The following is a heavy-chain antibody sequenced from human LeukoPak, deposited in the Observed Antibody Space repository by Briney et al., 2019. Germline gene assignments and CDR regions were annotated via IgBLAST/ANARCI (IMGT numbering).Heavy chain of an antibody. V-gene: IGHV4-39*01. Sequence: SETLSLTCTVSNDSISSTSYYWGWIRQPPGKGLDWVASVYYSGSTYYNPSLKSRVTVSVDTSKNQFSLKLSSVTAADTAVYFCARLGVRGTNSDYQLGAFDIWGQGTMVTVSS. J-gene: IGHJ3*02. CDR2: VYYSGST. D-gene: IGHD4-11*01. CDR3: ARLGVRGTNSDYQLGAFDI. CDR1: NDSISSTSYY.